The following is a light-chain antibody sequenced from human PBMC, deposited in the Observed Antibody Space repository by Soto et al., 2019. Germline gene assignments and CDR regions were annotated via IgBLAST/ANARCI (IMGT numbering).Light chain of an antibody. J-gene: IGKJ5*01. CDR1: QGIITY. CDR3: QQTYTTPEIN. V-gene: IGKV1-39*01. Sequence: DIQITQSPSSLSASVVDRVTITFLASQGIITYLNWYQQKPGKAPKLLIYAASSLQSGVPSRFSGSGSGTDFTLTIRSLQPEDFATYYCQQTYTTPEINCGQGTRLEIK. CDR2: AAS.